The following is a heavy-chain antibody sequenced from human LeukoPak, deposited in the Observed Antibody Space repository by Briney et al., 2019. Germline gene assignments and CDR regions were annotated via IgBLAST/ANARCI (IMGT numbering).Heavy chain of an antibody. V-gene: IGHV5-51*01. CDR2: ICPGDSDT. J-gene: IGHJ4*02. Sequence: PGESLKISCKGSGYSFTIYWIGWVRQMPGKGLEWMGIICPGDSDTRYSPSFQGQVTISADKSISTAYLQWSSLKASDTAMYYCATTYYYDSSGYYSPYYFDYWGQGTLVTVSS. CDR1: GYSFTIYW. CDR3: ATTYYYDSSGYYSPYYFDY. D-gene: IGHD3-22*01.